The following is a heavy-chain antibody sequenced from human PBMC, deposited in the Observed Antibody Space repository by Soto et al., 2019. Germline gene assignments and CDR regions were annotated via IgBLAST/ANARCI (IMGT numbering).Heavy chain of an antibody. CDR2: ISYSGST. J-gene: IGHJ3*02. V-gene: IGHV4-59*01. Sequence: QVQLQESGPGLVKPSETLSLTCTVSGGSISTYTWNWIRQSPGKGLEWIGYISYSGSTMYNPSLKSRVTISVDRSKNQLSLNLSSVTAADTAKYYCARDSNSDDAFDIWGLGTLVTVSS. CDR1: GGSISTYT. CDR3: ARDSNSDDAFDI. D-gene: IGHD1-1*01.